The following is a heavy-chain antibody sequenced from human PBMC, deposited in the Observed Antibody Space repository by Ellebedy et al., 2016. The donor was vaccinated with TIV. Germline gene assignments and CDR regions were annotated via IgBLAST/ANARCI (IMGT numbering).Heavy chain of an antibody. Sequence: GGSLRLXCAASGFTFDDYAMHWVRQAPGKGLEWVSGISWNSGSIGYADSVKGRFTISRDNAKNSLYLQMNSLRAEDTALYYCAKDSRGAALNFDYWGQGTLVTVSS. J-gene: IGHJ4*02. D-gene: IGHD3-16*01. CDR2: ISWNSGSI. V-gene: IGHV3-9*01. CDR1: GFTFDDYA. CDR3: AKDSRGAALNFDY.